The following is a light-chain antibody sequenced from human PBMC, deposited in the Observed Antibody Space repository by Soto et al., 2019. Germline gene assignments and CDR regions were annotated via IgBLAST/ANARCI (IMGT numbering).Light chain of an antibody. CDR2: GAS. V-gene: IGKV3-20*01. CDR1: QSVSSSY. J-gene: IGKJ1*01. CDR3: QQYCSGPWT. Sequence: EIVLTQSPGTLSLSPGERATLSCRASQSVSSSYLAWYQQKPGQAPRLLIYGASSRATGIPDRFSGSGSGTDFTLTISRLEPEDFAMYYCQQYCSGPWTFGQGTKVEIK.